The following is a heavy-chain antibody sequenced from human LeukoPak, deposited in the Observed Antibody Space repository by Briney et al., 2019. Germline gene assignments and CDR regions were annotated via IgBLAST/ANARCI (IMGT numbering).Heavy chain of an antibody. CDR3: ARYRLGYYFDY. J-gene: IGHJ4*02. D-gene: IGHD3-16*01. CDR1: GGSISSGSYY. Sequence: SQTLSLTCTVSGGSISSGSYYWSWIRQPAGKGLEWIGRIYTSGSTNYNPSLKSRVTISVDTSKNQFSLKLSSVTAADTAVYYCARYRLGYYFDYWGQGILVTVSS. CDR2: IYTSGST. V-gene: IGHV4-61*02.